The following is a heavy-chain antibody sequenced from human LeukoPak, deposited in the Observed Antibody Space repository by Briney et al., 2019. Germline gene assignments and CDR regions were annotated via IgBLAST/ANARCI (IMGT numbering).Heavy chain of an antibody. Sequence: GGSLGLSCAASGFTFGDHIMNWVRQLPGKRLEWVAYVSGSGSTVYYADSVKGRFTVSRDNGKSSLYLQMNSLRVEDTALYYCVRQFASWGQGTLVTVST. CDR2: VSGSGSTV. CDR1: GFTFGDHI. V-gene: IGHV3-48*01. J-gene: IGHJ4*02. CDR3: VRQFAS.